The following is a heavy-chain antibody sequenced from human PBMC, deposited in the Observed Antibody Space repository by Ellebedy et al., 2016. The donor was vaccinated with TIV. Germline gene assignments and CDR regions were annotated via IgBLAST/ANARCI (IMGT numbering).Heavy chain of an antibody. CDR2: FYPSGST. J-gene: IGHJ4*02. CDR3: ARRGDTTEEPFDL. V-gene: IGHV4-30-2*01. Sequence: SETLSLTXAVSGGSINNVAHAWGWIRQTPGQGLEWTGYFYPSGSTFYNPSLRSRVTISVDRSRNQFSLKLTSVTAADTALYYCARRGDTTEEPFDLWGRGTLVTVSS. CDR1: GGSINNVAHA. D-gene: IGHD1-14*01.